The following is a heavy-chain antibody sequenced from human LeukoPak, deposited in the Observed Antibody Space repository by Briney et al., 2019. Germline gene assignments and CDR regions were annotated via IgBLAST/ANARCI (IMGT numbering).Heavy chain of an antibody. J-gene: IGHJ3*02. CDR3: ARDGWAAFDI. V-gene: IGHV1-2*02. D-gene: IGHD1-26*01. Sequence: ASVKVSCKASGYTFSGYSMHWVRQAPGQGLEWMGWINPNSGGTNYAQKFQGRVTVTRDTSISTAYMELSRLTSDDTAVYYCARDGWAAFDIWGQGPMVTVSS. CDR2: INPNSGGT. CDR1: GYTFSGYS.